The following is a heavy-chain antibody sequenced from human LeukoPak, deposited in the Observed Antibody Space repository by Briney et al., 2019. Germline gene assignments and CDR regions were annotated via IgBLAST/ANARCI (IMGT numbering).Heavy chain of an antibody. CDR2: IIPIFGTA. D-gene: IGHD4-11*01. CDR1: GGTFSSYA. CDR3: ARLYSNYGFGSGYFDL. J-gene: IGHJ2*01. V-gene: IGHV1-69*06. Sequence: SVKVSRKASGGTFSSYAISWVRQAPGQGLEWMGGIIPIFGTANYAQKFQGRVTITADKSTSTAYMELSSLKASDTAMYYCARLYSNYGFGSGYFDLWGRGTLVTVSS.